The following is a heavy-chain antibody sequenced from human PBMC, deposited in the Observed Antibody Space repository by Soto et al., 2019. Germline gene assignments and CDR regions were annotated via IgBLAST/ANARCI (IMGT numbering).Heavy chain of an antibody. CDR1: GFSFSSYA. J-gene: IGHJ4*02. CDR2: ISGSGGTT. D-gene: IGHD3-22*01. CDR3: AKRTYYDSSGYPDDS. Sequence: PGGSLRLSCAGSGFSFSSYAMNWVRQTPGKGLEWVSTISGSGGTTYYADSVKGRFTISRDNSKNTLYLQIDSLRADDTAIYYCAKRTYYDSSGYPDDSWGQGTLVTVSS. V-gene: IGHV3-23*01.